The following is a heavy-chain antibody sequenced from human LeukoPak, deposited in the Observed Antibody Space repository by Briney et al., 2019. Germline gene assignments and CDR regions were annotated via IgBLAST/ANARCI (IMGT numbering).Heavy chain of an antibody. Sequence: PSETLSLTCAVSGGSISSSYWWSWVRQPPGKGLEWIGEVYHSGSTNYYPSLKSRVTISIEKSKNQFSLKLSSVTAADTAVYYCAGAYCGGDCYSGRAFDIWGQGTMVTDSS. D-gene: IGHD2-21*02. CDR1: GGSISSSYW. V-gene: IGHV4-4*02. CDR3: AGAYCGGDCYSGRAFDI. CDR2: VYHSGST. J-gene: IGHJ3*02.